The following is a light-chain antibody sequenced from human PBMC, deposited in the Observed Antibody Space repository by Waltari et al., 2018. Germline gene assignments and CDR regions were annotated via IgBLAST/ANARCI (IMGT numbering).Light chain of an antibody. Sequence: EIVLTQSPGTLSLSPGERATLSCRASQSVSSSYLAWYQQKPGQAPSLLIYGASSRATGIPDRFSGSGSGTDFTLTISRLEPEDFAVYYCQQYGSSHMYTFGQGTKLEIK. J-gene: IGKJ2*01. CDR3: QQYGSSHMYT. CDR2: GAS. CDR1: QSVSSSY. V-gene: IGKV3-20*01.